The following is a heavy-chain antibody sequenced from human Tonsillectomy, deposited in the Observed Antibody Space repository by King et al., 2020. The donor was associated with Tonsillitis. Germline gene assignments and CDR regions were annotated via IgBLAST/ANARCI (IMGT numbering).Heavy chain of an antibody. CDR3: ARPSIAASFDAFDI. Sequence: QLQESGPGLVKPSETLSLTCTVSGGSISSSSYYWGWIRQPPGKGMEWIWRIYYSGSTYYNPSLTIRVTISVETAKNQFSLKLTSGTAADTAVYYCARPSIAASFDAFDIWGQGTMVTVSS. D-gene: IGHD6-13*01. CDR2: IYYSGST. J-gene: IGHJ3*02. V-gene: IGHV4-39*01. CDR1: GGSISSSSYY.